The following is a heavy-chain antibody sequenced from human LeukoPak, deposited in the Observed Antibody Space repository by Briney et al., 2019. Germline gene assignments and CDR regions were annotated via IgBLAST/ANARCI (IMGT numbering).Heavy chain of an antibody. CDR3: ARDPTGHYYGMDV. Sequence: GRSLRLSCAASGFTFSSYAMHWVRQAPGKGLEWVAVISYDGSNKYYADSVKGRFTISRDNSKNTLYLQMNSLRAEDTAVYYCARDPTGHYYGMDVWGQGTTVTVSS. V-gene: IGHV3-30-3*01. J-gene: IGHJ6*02. CDR1: GFTFSSYA. CDR2: ISYDGSNK.